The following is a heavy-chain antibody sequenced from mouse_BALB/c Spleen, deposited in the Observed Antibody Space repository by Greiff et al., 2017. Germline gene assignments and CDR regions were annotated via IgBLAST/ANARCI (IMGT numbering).Heavy chain of an antibody. D-gene: IGHD1-1*01. CDR2: ISYSGST. J-gene: IGHJ4*01. CDR3: ARRGNYYGSAMDY. V-gene: IGHV3-2*02. CDR1: GYSITSDYA. Sequence: EVQRVESGPGLVKPSQSLSLTCTVTGYSITSDYAWNWIRQFPGNKLEWMGYISYSGSTSYNPSLKSRISITRDTSKNQFFLQLNSVTTEDTATYYCARRGNYYGSAMDYWGQGTSVTVSS.